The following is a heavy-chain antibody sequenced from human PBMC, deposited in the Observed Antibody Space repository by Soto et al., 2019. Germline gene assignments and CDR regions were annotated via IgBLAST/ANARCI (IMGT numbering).Heavy chain of an antibody. CDR2: IYYSGST. CDR1: GGSIRSYY. J-gene: IGHJ6*02. Sequence: PSETLSLTCTVSGGSIRSYYWSWIRQPPGKGLEWIGYIYYSGSTNYNPSLKSRVTISVDTSKNQFSLKLSSVTAADTAVYYCASLELVAPYYYYGMDVWGQGTTVTVSS. D-gene: IGHD6-6*01. CDR3: ASLELVAPYYYYGMDV. V-gene: IGHV4-59*01.